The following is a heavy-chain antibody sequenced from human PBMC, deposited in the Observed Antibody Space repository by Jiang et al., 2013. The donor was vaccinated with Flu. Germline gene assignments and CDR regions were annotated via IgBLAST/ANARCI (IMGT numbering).Heavy chain of an antibody. CDR3: ACTPIDYYDSSGYYVAHFNY. Sequence: PGLVKPSETLSLTCTVSGGSISSYYWSWIRQPPGKGLEWIGYIYYSGSTNYNPSLKSRVTISVDTSKNQFSLKLSSVTAADTAVYYCACTPIDYYDSSGYYVAHFNYWGQGTLVTVSS. D-gene: IGHD3-22*01. CDR1: GGSISSYY. CDR2: IYYSGST. J-gene: IGHJ4*02. V-gene: IGHV4-59*01.